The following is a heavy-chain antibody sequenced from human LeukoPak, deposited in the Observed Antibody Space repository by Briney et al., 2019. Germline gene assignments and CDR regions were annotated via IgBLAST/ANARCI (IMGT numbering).Heavy chain of an antibody. CDR1: GYTFTSYG. V-gene: IGHV1-18*01. CDR3: ARDSPEVPAAIWIDY. D-gene: IGHD2-2*02. CDR2: ISAYNGNT. J-gene: IGHJ4*02. Sequence: ASVKVSCKASGYTFTSYGISWVRQAPGQGLEWMGWISAYNGNTNYAQKLQGRVTMTTDTSTSTAYMELRSLRSDDTAVYYCARDSPEVPAAIWIDYWGQGTLVTVSS.